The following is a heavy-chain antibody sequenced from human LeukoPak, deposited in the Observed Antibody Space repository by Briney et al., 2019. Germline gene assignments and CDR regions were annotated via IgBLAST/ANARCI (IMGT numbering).Heavy chain of an antibody. CDR3: ARANDRWLQNY. CDR2: INPNSGGT. CDR1: GYTFTGYY. V-gene: IGHV1-2*02. D-gene: IGHD5-24*01. Sequence: ASVKVPCKTSGYTFTGYYIHWVRQAPGQGLEWMGWINPNSGGTNYAQKFQGRVTMTRDTSISTAYMELSGLRSDDTAVYYCARANDRWLQNYWGQGTLVTVSS. J-gene: IGHJ4*02.